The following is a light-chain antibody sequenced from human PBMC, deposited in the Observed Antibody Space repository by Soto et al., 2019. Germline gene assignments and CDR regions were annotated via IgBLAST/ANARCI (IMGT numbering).Light chain of an antibody. CDR2: VAS. V-gene: IGKV1-17*01. Sequence: DIQMTQSPSSLSASVGDRVTITCRASQGIRNDLAWYQQKPGKAPKRLIYVASSLQSGVPSRFSGSGSGTKFTLTISSLQPEDSATYYCLQQNSYPLTFGGGTKVEIK. CDR3: LQQNSYPLT. CDR1: QGIRND. J-gene: IGKJ4*01.